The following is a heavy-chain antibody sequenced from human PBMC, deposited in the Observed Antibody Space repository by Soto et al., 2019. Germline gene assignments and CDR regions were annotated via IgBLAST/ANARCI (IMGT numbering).Heavy chain of an antibody. V-gene: IGHV3-23*01. Sequence: GGSLRLSCAASGFTFSSYAMSWVRQAPGKGLEWVSDISGSGGNADYADSVKGRFTISRDNSKSTVYLQMNSLRAEDTAVYYCAKGTGSGSYQSAGAFDYWGQGTLVTVSS. J-gene: IGHJ4*02. CDR1: GFTFSSYA. CDR3: AKGTGSGSYQSAGAFDY. CDR2: ISGSGGNA. D-gene: IGHD3-10*01.